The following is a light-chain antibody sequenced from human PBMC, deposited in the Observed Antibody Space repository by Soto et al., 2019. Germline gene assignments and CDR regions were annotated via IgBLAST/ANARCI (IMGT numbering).Light chain of an antibody. CDR3: QQRSYLVT. CDR2: DAS. J-gene: IGKJ1*01. Sequence: EIVLTQSPATLSLSPGERATLSCRASQSVSNFLAWYQQKPGQAPRLLIYDASNRATGIPARFSGSGSGTDFTLTISSLEPEDCAVYYCQQRSYLVTFGQGTKVEIK. CDR1: QSVSNF. V-gene: IGKV3-11*01.